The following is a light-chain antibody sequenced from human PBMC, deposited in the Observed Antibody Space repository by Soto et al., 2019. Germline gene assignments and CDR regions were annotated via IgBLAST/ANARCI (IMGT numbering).Light chain of an antibody. V-gene: IGLV2-14*01. J-gene: IGLJ1*01. CDR3: SSYTSSSTYV. Sequence: QSVLTQPASVSGSPGQSITISCTGTRSDVGGYNYVYWHQQHPGKAPKLMIYDVTNRPSGVSDRFSGSKSGNTASLTISGLQAEDEADYYCSSYTSSSTYVFGAVTKLTVL. CDR2: DVT. CDR1: RSDVGGYNY.